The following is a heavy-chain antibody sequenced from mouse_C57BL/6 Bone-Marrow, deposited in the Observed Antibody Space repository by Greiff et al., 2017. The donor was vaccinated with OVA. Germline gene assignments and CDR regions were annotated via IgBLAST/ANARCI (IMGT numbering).Heavy chain of an antibody. CDR2: ISDGGSYT. V-gene: IGHV5-4*03. Sequence: EVKLVESGGGLVKPGGSLKLSCAASGFTFSSYAMSWVRQTPEKRLEWVATISDGGSYTYYPDNVKGRFTISRDNAKNNLYLQMSHLKSEDTAMYYFASFKYYFDYWGQGTTLTVAS. CDR3: ASFKYYFDY. CDR1: GFTFSSYA. J-gene: IGHJ2*01.